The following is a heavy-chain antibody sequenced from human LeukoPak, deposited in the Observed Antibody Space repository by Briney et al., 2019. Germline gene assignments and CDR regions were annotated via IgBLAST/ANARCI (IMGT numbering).Heavy chain of an antibody. CDR3: ARDPQTDIYNMGEAFDI. D-gene: IGHD5-24*01. Sequence: ASVKVSCKASGYTFTSYYMHWVRQAPGQGLEWMGIINPSGGSTSYAQKFQGRVTMTRDTTTSTVYMELSSLRSEDTAVYYCARDPQTDIYNMGEAFDIWGQGTMVTVSS. CDR1: GYTFTSYY. CDR2: INPSGGST. V-gene: IGHV1-46*03. J-gene: IGHJ3*02.